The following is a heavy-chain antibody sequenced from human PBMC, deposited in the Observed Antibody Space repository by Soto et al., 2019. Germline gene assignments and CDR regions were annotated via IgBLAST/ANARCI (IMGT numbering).Heavy chain of an antibody. D-gene: IGHD2-15*01. CDR1: GFSLSTSGVG. CDR3: AHRRVVPAKGNNWFDT. Sequence: QITLKESGPTLVKPTQTLTLTCTFSGFSLSTSGVGVGWIRQPPGKALEWLAFIYWDDDKRYSPSLKSRLTITQDTSKTQVVLTMTNTDPVDTATYDCAHRRVVPAKGNNWFDTWGQGTLVIVSS. J-gene: IGHJ5*02. V-gene: IGHV2-5*02. CDR2: IYWDDDK.